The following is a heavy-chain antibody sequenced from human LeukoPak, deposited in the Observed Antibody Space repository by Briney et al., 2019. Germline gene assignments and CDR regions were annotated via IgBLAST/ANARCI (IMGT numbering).Heavy chain of an antibody. D-gene: IGHD2-15*01. J-gene: IGHJ5*02. CDR2: IIPIFGTA. Sequence: GASVKVSCKASGGTFSSYAISWVRQAPGQGLEWMGRIIPIFGTANYAQKFQGRVTITTDESTSTAYMELSSLRFEDTAVYYCARDLPYCSGGSCYPHNWFDPWGQGSLVTVSS. V-gene: IGHV1-69*05. CDR1: GGTFSSYA. CDR3: ARDLPYCSGGSCYPHNWFDP.